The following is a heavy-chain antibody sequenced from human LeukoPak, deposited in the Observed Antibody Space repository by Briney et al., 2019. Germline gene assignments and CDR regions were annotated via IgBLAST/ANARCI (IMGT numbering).Heavy chain of an antibody. V-gene: IGHV4-39*01. D-gene: IGHD6-13*01. CDR3: ARQYGPGYSSTWYFDY. J-gene: IGHJ4*02. CDR2: IYDSGNI. Sequence: SETLSLTCTVSGGSISSSAYSWGWIRQPPGKGLDWIGNIYDSGNIYYNPSLKSRVTISVDTSKNQFSLKLNSVTAADTAVYYCARQYGPGYSSTWYFDYWGLGTLVTVSS. CDR1: GGSISSSAYS.